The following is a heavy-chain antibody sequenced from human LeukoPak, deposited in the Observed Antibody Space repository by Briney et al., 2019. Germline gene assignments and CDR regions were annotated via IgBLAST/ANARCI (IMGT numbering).Heavy chain of an antibody. CDR1: GGSFSGYY. D-gene: IGHD1/OR15-1a*01. CDR3: ARARVRTNYYYYMDV. J-gene: IGHJ6*03. CDR2: INHSGST. Sequence: PSETLSLTCAVYGGSFSGYYWSWIRQPPGKRLEWIGEINHSGSTNYNPSLKSRVTISVDTSKNQFSLKLSSVTAADTAVYYCARARVRTNYYYYMDVWGKGTTVTVSS. V-gene: IGHV4-34*01.